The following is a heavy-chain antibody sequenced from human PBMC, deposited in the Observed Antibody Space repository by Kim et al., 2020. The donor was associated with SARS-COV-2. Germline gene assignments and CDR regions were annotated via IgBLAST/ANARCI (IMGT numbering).Heavy chain of an antibody. V-gene: IGHV4-39*01. CDR2: IYYSGST. J-gene: IGHJ6*02. Sequence: SETLSLTCTVSGGSISSSSYYWDWIRQPPGKGLEWIGSIYYSGSTYYNPSLKSRVTISVDTSKNQFSLKLSSVTAADTAVYYCARLGRLGGFRPYYGMDVWGQGTTVTVSS. CDR1: GGSISSSSYY. D-gene: IGHD3-16*01. CDR3: ARLGRLGGFRPYYGMDV.